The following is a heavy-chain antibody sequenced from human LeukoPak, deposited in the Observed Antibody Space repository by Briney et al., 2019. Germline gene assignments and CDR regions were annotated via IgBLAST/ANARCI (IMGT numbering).Heavy chain of an antibody. Sequence: SVKVSCKASGGTFSSYAISWVRQAPGQWLEWMGGIIPIFGTANYAQKFQGRVTITADESTSTAYMELSSLRSEDTAVYYCASGIAAAGLFDYWGQGTLVTVSS. J-gene: IGHJ4*02. CDR2: IIPIFGTA. CDR3: ASGIAAAGLFDY. CDR1: GGTFSSYA. V-gene: IGHV1-69*13. D-gene: IGHD6-13*01.